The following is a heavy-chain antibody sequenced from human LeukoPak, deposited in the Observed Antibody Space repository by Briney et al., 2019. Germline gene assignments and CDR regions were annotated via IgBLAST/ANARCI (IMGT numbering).Heavy chain of an antibody. Sequence: SETLSLTCTVSGGSISSYYWSWIRQPPGKGLEWIGYIYYSGSTNYNPSLKSRVTISVDTSKNQFSLKLTSVTAADTAVYYCARRDWLLSYFDYWGQGTLVIVSS. CDR1: GGSISSYY. J-gene: IGHJ4*02. CDR3: ARRDWLLSYFDY. V-gene: IGHV4-59*08. CDR2: IYYSGST. D-gene: IGHD3/OR15-3a*01.